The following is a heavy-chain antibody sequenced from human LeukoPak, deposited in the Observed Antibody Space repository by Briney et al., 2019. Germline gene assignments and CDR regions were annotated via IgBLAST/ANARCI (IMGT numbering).Heavy chain of an antibody. CDR2: IYPGDSDT. Sequence: GESLKISCKGSGYSFTSYWIGWVRQMPGKGLEWMGIIYPGDSDTRYSPSFQGQVTISADKSISTAHLQWSSLKASDTAMYYCARRSVYGSGSYYTSFHFDYWGQGTLVTVSS. CDR3: ARRSVYGSGSYYTSFHFDY. CDR1: GYSFTSYW. J-gene: IGHJ4*02. V-gene: IGHV5-51*01. D-gene: IGHD3-10*01.